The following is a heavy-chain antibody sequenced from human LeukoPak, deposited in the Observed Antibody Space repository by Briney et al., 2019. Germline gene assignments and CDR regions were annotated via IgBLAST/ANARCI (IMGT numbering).Heavy chain of an antibody. Sequence: GGSLRLSCAASGFTFNRYYMYWIRQAPGKGLVWVSRISDDGRVTLYADFVKGRFTISRDNAKNTLSLQMNSLRAEDTAVYYCARDLGYCSSTSCQRRYFDYWGQGTLVTVSS. V-gene: IGHV3-74*01. CDR1: GFTFNRYY. CDR3: ARDLGYCSSTSCQRRYFDY. J-gene: IGHJ4*02. CDR2: ISDDGRVT. D-gene: IGHD2-2*01.